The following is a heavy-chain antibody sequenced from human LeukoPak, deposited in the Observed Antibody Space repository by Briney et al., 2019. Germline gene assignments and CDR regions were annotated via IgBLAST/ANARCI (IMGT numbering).Heavy chain of an antibody. D-gene: IGHD2-2*01. CDR1: GGSISSSSYY. CDR2: IYYSGST. V-gene: IGHV4-39*07. Sequence: SETLSLTCTVSGGSISSSSYYWGWIRQPPGKGLEWIGSIYYSGSTYYNPSLKSRVTISVDTSKNQFSLKLSSVTAADTAVYYCARIDIVVVPAAMMALYGMDVWGQGTTVTVSS. J-gene: IGHJ6*02. CDR3: ARIDIVVVPAAMMALYGMDV.